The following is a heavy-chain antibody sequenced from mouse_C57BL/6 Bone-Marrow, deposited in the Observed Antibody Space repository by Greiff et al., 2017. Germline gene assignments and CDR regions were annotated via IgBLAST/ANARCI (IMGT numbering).Heavy chain of an antibody. CDR3: ARVGLLYYFDY. V-gene: IGHV3-6*01. CDR1: GYSITSGYY. D-gene: IGHD1-1*01. CDR2: ISYDGSN. J-gene: IGHJ2*01. Sequence: LQESGPGLVKPSQSLSLTCSVTGYSITSGYYWNWIRQFPGNKLEWMGYISYDGSNNYNPSLKNRISITRDTSKNQFFLKLNSVTTEDTATYYCARVGLLYYFDYWGQGTTLTVSS.